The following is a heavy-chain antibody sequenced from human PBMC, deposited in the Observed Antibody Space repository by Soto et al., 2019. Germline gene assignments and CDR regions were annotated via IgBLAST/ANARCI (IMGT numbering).Heavy chain of an antibody. J-gene: IGHJ6*01. D-gene: IGHD6-13*01. V-gene: IGHV2-70*01. CDR2: IDWDDDK. CDR3: ARSKAAAGIGSGMYV. Sequence: SGPTLMNPTQTLTLTCTFSGFSLSTSGMCVSWIRQPPGKALEWLALIDWDDDKYYSTSLKTRLTISKDTSKNQVVLTMTNMDPVDTATYYCARSKAAAGIGSGMYVWGQGTTVTGSS. CDR1: GFSLSTSGMC.